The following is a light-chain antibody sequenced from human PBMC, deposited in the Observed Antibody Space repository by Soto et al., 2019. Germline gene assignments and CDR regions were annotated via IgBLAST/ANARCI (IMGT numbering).Light chain of an antibody. CDR1: QSVSSSY. Sequence: EIVLTQSPGTLSLSPGERATLSCRASQSVSSSYFAWYQQKPGPAPRLLIYGASSRAAGIPDRFSGSGSASDFPLTISRLEPEDVAVYCWQQYGSSPYTFGRGTKLEIK. CDR2: GAS. J-gene: IGKJ2*01. CDR3: QQYGSSPYT. V-gene: IGKV3-20*01.